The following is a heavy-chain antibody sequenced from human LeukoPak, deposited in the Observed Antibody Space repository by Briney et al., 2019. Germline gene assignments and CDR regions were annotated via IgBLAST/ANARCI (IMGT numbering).Heavy chain of an antibody. CDR1: GGSISSYY. J-gene: IGHJ4*02. CDR2: IYYSGST. V-gene: IGHV4-59*08. CDR3: ARRVYQTSPSFDY. Sequence: SETLSLTCTVSGGSISSYYWSWMRQSPGKGLEWIGYIYYSGSTNYNPSLKSRVTISVDTSKNQFSLKLSSVTAADTAVYYCARRVYQTSPSFDYWGQGTLVTVSS. D-gene: IGHD6-6*01.